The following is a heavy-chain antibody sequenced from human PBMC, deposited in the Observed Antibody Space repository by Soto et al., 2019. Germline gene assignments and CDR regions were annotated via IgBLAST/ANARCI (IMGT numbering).Heavy chain of an antibody. V-gene: IGHV1-69*02. Sequence: QVQLVQSGAEVKKPGSSVKVSCKASGGTFSSYTISWVRQAPGQGLEWMGRIIPILCIANYAQKFQGRVTITADKSTSKANMELSSLRSEDTAVYYCARADGYCSGGSCSYYYYYYYMDVWGKGTTVAVSS. D-gene: IGHD2-15*01. J-gene: IGHJ6*03. CDR1: GGTFSSYT. CDR2: IIPILCIA. CDR3: ARADGYCSGGSCSYYYYYYYMDV.